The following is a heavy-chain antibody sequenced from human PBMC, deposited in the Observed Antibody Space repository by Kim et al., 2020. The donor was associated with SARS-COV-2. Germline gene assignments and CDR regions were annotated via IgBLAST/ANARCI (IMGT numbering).Heavy chain of an antibody. CDR1: GYTFTSYD. J-gene: IGHJ3*02. CDR3: ARLLRGPFDDAFDI. V-gene: IGHV1-8*01. D-gene: IGHD2-15*01. Sequence: ASVKVSCKASGYTFTSYDINWVRQATGQGLEWMGWMNPNSGNTGYAQKFQGRVTMTRNTSISTAYMELSSLRSEDTAVYYCARLLRGPFDDAFDIWGQGTMVTVSS. CDR2: MNPNSGNT.